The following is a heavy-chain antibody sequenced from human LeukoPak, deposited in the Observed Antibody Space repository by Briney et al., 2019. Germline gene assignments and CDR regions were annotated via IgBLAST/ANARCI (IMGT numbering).Heavy chain of an antibody. D-gene: IGHD3-22*01. CDR2: ISGSGGST. CDR3: AKSVAPRPYDSSGYYYFDY. Sequence: PGGSPRLSCAASGFTFSSYAMSWVRQAPGKGLEWVSAISGSGGSTYYADSVKGRFTISRDNSKNTLYLQMNSLRAEDTAVYYCAKSVAPRPYDSSGYYYFDYWGQGTLVTVSS. V-gene: IGHV3-23*01. J-gene: IGHJ4*02. CDR1: GFTFSSYA.